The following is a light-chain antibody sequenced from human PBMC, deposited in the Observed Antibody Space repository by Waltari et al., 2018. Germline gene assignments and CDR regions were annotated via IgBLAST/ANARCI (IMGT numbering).Light chain of an antibody. V-gene: IGLV2-11*01. CDR2: EVT. CDR1: SSDIGGYNY. CDR3: SSYAGSNTL. J-gene: IGLJ7*01. Sequence: QAALTQPRSVSGSPGQSVTISCFGTSSDIGGYNYVSWNQQHPGTAPKLIIYEVTKRSSGVSVRFSGAKSCYTASLTISGLQAEDEADYYCSSYAGSNTLFGGGTRLTVL.